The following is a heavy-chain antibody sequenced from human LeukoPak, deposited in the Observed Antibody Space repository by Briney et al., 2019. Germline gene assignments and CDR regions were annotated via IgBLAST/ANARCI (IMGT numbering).Heavy chain of an antibody. CDR1: GSSISSYY. J-gene: IGHJ4*02. CDR2: IYTNGGT. V-gene: IGHV4-4*07. D-gene: IGHD3-3*01. Sequence: SETLSLTCTVSGSSISSYYWSWIRQPAGKGLEWIGRIYTNGGTNYNPSLKSRVTMSVDPSKNQFSLKLTSVTAADTAVYYCARDYYDFWSGLFDYWGQGTLVTVSS. CDR3: ARDYYDFWSGLFDY.